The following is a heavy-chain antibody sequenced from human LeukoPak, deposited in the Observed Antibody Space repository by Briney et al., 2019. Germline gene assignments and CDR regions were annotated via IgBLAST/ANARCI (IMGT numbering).Heavy chain of an antibody. CDR1: GFTFSRYC. CDR3: ARIGVQDEQFRHLDY. Sequence: PGGSLRLSCAASGFTFSRYCMHWVRQAPGKGLVWVSRINRDGSSTNYADSVKGRFSISRDNAKNTLFLQMNSLRADDTAVYFCARIGVQDEQFRHLDYWGQGALVTVSS. CDR2: INRDGSST. D-gene: IGHD3-10*01. J-gene: IGHJ4*02. V-gene: IGHV3-74*01.